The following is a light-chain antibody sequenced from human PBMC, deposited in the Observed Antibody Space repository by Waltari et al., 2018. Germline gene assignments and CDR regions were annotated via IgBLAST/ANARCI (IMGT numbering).Light chain of an antibody. J-gene: IGKJ5*01. CDR2: WAS. V-gene: IGKV4-1*01. Sequence: DIVMTQSPDFLAVSLGERATINCKSSQSLFSTSNSKTYISWYQRQPGQPPKLLIYWASTRGSGVPDRFSGSGSGTDFTLTISSLQAEDVAVYYCHHYYIPPLTFGQGTRLEIK. CDR3: HHYYIPPLT. CDR1: QSLFSTSNSKTY.